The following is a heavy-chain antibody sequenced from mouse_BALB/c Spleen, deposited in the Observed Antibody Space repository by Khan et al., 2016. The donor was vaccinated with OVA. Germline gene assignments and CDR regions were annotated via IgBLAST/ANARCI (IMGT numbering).Heavy chain of an antibody. CDR2: IWGGGGT. J-gene: IGHJ4*01. V-gene: IGHV2-6-4*01. CDR1: GFSLSRYN. CDR3: DSAYYRHTSYSAMDY. D-gene: IGHD2-14*01. Sequence: QIQLVQSGPGLVAPSQSLSITCTVSGFSLSRYNIHWVRQPPGKGLEWLGMIWGGGGTDYNSTLKSRLSIRKDNSQSQVLLKMNSLQTDDTAMYNYDSAYYRHTSYSAMDYWGQGTSVTVSS.